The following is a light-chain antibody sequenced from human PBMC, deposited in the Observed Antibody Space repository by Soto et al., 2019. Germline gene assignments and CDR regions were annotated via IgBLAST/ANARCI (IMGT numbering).Light chain of an antibody. V-gene: IGKV3-20*01. J-gene: IGKJ2*01. CDR1: QSVSSSSY. CDR3: RQYGSSPSYT. Sequence: EIVLTQSPGTLSLSPGERATLSCRASQSVSSSSYLFWYQQKPGQAPMLLIYGSSSRATGIPDRFSGSGSATDFSLTISRLEPEDFAVYYCRQYGSSPSYTFGQGTKVEIK. CDR2: GSS.